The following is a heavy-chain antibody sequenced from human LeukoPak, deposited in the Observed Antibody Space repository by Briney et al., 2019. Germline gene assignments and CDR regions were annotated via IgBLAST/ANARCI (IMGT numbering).Heavy chain of an antibody. Sequence: GGSLRLSCAASGFTFSSYSMNWVRHAPGKGLEWVSYISSSRSYIYYADSVKGRFTIYRHNAKNSLYLQMNKHIVRDTGVYYCAKNGITIFGVVIDPFDYWGQGTLVTVSS. CDR3: AKNGITIFGVVIDPFDY. D-gene: IGHD3-3*01. CDR2: ISSSRSYI. V-gene: IGHV3-21*04. CDR1: GFTFSSYS. J-gene: IGHJ4*02.